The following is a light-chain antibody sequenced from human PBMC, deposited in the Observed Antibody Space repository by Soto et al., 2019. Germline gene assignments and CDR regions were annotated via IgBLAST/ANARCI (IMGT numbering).Light chain of an antibody. V-gene: IGKV1-39*01. CDR1: ESIRTS. J-gene: IGKJ1*01. CDR2: DAS. CDR3: QQSYDLPRT. Sequence: DIQMTQSPASLSASVGDSVTITCRASESIRTSLNWYQQKPGKAPKFLIYDASKLESGVPSRFTGSGYGTDFILTITSLQPEDFATYYCQQSYDLPRTFGQGTTVEIK.